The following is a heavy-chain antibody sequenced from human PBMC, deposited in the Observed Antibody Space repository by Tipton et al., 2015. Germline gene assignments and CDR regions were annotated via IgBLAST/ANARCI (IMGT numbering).Heavy chain of an antibody. J-gene: IGHJ4*02. CDR2: IYYSGST. CDR3: ATSYAANPSGFWF. V-gene: IGHV4-59*01. D-gene: IGHD2-15*01. CDR1: ADSISNYY. Sequence: TLSLTCTFSADSISNYYWSWIRQPPGKGLEWIGFIYYSGSTSYNPSLKSRVTISADTSKNQFSLKLPSVTAADTAVYFCATSYAANPSGFWFWGQGTLVTVSS.